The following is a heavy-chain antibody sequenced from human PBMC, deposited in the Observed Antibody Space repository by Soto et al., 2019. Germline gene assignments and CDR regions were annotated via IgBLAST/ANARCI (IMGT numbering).Heavy chain of an antibody. V-gene: IGHV4-31*11. J-gene: IGHJ5*02. CDR2: IYYSGST. Sequence: SETLSLTCAVSGVSVSSANCYWGWIRQHPGKGLEWIGYIYYSGSTYYNPSLKSRVTISVDTSKNQFSLKLSSVTAADTAVYYCARVPVSRLAGEHDWFDPWGQGTLVTVSS. CDR3: ARVPVSRLAGEHDWFDP. D-gene: IGHD1-26*01. CDR1: GVSVSSANCY.